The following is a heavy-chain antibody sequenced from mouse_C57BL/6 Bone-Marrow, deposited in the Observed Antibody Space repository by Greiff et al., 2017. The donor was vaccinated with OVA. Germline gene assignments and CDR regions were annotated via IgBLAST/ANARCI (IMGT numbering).Heavy chain of an antibody. D-gene: IGHD2-3*01. CDR3: ARRWGRYAMDY. Sequence: QVQLQQSGPELVKPGASVKLSCKASGYTFTSYDINWVKQRPGQGLEWIGWIYPRDGSTKYNEKFKGQATLTVDTSSSTAYMELHSLTSEDSAVYFCARRWGRYAMDYWGQGTSVTVSS. CDR2: IYPRDGST. CDR1: GYTFTSYD. V-gene: IGHV1-85*01. J-gene: IGHJ4*01.